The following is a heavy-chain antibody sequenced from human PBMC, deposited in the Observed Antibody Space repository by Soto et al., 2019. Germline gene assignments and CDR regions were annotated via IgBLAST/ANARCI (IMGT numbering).Heavy chain of an antibody. Sequence: GSLRLSCTPSGFSFSPYWMHWVRQAPGEGLAWVSRINMDGTTINYADSVKGRFTISRDNAKSTLYLQMNSLRDDDTAVYYCARAGSYRFDYWGLGTLVTVSS. V-gene: IGHV3-74*01. CDR1: GFSFSPYW. CDR3: ARAGSYRFDY. D-gene: IGHD3-16*02. CDR2: INMDGTTI. J-gene: IGHJ4*02.